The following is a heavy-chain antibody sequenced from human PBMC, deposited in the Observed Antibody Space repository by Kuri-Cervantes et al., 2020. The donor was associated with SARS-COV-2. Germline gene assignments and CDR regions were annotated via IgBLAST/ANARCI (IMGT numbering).Heavy chain of an antibody. CDR3: ARDRVIGQQLVLYPTRPAYYYYGMDV. CDR1: GYTFISYG. V-gene: IGHV1-8*02. Sequence: ASVKVSCKASGYTFISYGITWVRQAPGQGLEWMGWMNPNSGNTGYAQKFQGRVTMTRNTSISTAYMELSSLRSDDTAVYYCARDRVIGQQLVLYPTRPAYYYYGMDVWGQGTTVTVSS. CDR2: MNPNSGNT. D-gene: IGHD6-13*01. J-gene: IGHJ6*02.